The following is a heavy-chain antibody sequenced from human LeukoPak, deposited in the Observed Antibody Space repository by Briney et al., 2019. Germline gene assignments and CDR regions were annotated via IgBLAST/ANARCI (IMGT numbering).Heavy chain of an antibody. CDR2: ISGSGGST. Sequence: PGGSLRLSCAASGFTFSSYAMSWVRHAPGKGLEWVSAISGSGGSTYYADSVKGRFTISRDNSKNTLYLQMNSLRAEDTAVYYCAKSRVGTSRNFDYWGQGTLVTVSS. J-gene: IGHJ4*02. V-gene: IGHV3-23*01. CDR3: AKSRVGTSRNFDY. CDR1: GFTFSSYA. D-gene: IGHD2-2*01.